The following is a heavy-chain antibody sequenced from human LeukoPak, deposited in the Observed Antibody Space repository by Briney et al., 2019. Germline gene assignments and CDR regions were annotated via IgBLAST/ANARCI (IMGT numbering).Heavy chain of an antibody. CDR3: AREEHYDFWSGYYYYYGMDV. J-gene: IGHJ6*02. D-gene: IGHD3-3*01. V-gene: IGHV3-7*01. CDR2: IKQDGSEK. Sequence: GGSLILSCAASGFPFSSYWMSWVRQAPGKGLEWVANIKQDGSEKYYVDSVKGRFTISRDNAKNSLYLQMNSLRAEDTAVYYCAREEHYDFWSGYYYYYGMDVWGQGTTVTVSS. CDR1: GFPFSSYW.